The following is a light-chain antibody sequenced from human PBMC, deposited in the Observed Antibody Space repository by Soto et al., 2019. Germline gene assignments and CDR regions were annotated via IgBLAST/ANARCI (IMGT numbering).Light chain of an antibody. CDR2: DVS. CDR3: QHYGSSPT. CDR1: QSVSSNY. Sequence: DIVLTQSPGTLSLSPGERATLSCRSSQSVSSNYLAWYQQKPDQAPRLVIYDVSGRATGIPDRFSGSGSGTYFTLTISRVEPEDFAVYYCQHYGSSPTFGQGTKVEIK. V-gene: IGKV3-20*01. J-gene: IGKJ1*01.